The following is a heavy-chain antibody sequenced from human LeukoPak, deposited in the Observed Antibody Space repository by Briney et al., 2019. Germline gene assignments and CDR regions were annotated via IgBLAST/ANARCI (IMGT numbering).Heavy chain of an antibody. Sequence: GRSLRLSCAASGFTFSSYAMHWVRQARGKGLEWVAVISYDGSNKYYADSVKGRFTISRDNSKNTLYLQMNSLRAEDTAVYYCARDNCSSTSCHDYYHGMDVWGKGTTVTVSS. CDR1: GFTFSSYA. V-gene: IGHV3-30*04. CDR2: ISYDGSNK. D-gene: IGHD2-2*01. J-gene: IGHJ6*04. CDR3: ARDNCSSTSCHDYYHGMDV.